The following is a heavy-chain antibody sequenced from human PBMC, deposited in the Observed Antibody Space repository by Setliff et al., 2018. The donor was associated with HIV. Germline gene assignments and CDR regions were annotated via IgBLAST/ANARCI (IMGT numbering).Heavy chain of an antibody. D-gene: IGHD4-17*01. CDR1: GGSISSYY. CDR3: ARVQMAYAAFDV. V-gene: IGHV4-59*01. CDR2: IYFTGSS. J-gene: IGHJ3*01. Sequence: SETLSLTCTVSGGSISSYYWSWIRQPPGKGLEWIGNIYFTGSSDNNPSLKSRVTLSVDTSKHQFSLKLSSVTAADTAVYYCARVQMAYAAFDVWGQGTMVTVSS.